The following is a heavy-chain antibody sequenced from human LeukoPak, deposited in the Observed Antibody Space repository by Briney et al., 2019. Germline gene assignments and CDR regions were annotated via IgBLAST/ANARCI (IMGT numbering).Heavy chain of an antibody. J-gene: IGHJ3*02. CDR2: VSGSGSST. CDR3: AKFRKFNWNDAAAFDI. V-gene: IGHV3-23*01. CDR1: GFTFSSYA. D-gene: IGHD1-20*01. Sequence: PGGSLRLSCAASGFTFSSYAMCWVRQAPGMGLEWVSAVSGSGSSTYYADSVKGRFTISRDNSKNTLYLQMNSLRADDTAVYYCAKFRKFNWNDAAAFDIWGQGTMVTVSS.